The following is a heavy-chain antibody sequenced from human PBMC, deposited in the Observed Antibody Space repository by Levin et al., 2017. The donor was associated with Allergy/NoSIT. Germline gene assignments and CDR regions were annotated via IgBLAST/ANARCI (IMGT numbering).Heavy chain of an antibody. V-gene: IGHV3-21*01. D-gene: IGHD1-26*01. Sequence: GESLKISCAASGFTFSSYTMNWVRQAPGMGLEWVSSITSSSSYIFYADSVKGRFTISRDNAKNSLYLQMNSLRAEDTAVYYCARVQGEARDYWGQGTRVTVSS. J-gene: IGHJ4*02. CDR2: ITSSSSYI. CDR1: GFTFSSYT. CDR3: ARVQGEARDY.